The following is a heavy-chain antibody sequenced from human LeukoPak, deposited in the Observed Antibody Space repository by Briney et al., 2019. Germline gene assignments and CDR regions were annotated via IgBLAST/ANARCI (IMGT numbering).Heavy chain of an antibody. V-gene: IGHV4-30-4*01. CDR2: IYYSRST. Sequence: SQTLSLTCTVSGGSISSGDYYWSCIRQPPGKGLECIDYIYYSRSTYYNPSLKSLITISVETSKNQLSLKLSPVTAADTAVYYCASLRGPNGMDVWGQGTRVTVSS. CDR3: ASLRGPNGMDV. CDR1: GGSISSGDYY. J-gene: IGHJ6*02. D-gene: IGHD3-10*01.